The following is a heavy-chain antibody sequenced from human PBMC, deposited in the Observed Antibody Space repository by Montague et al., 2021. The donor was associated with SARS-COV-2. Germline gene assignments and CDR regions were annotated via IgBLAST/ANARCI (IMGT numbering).Heavy chain of an antibody. D-gene: IGHD1-26*01. CDR1: GVSVTDYY. CDR3: ARKGSGRSDLAY. V-gene: IGHV4-59*02. Sequence: SETLSLTCTVSGVSVTDYYWSWIRQPPGKGLEWVGDVLYNKGTNFNPSLKSRVSMSVDKSRNQLSLRLTSVTAADTAIYYCARKGSGRSDLAYWGQGTLVTVSS. CDR2: VLYNKGT. J-gene: IGHJ4*02.